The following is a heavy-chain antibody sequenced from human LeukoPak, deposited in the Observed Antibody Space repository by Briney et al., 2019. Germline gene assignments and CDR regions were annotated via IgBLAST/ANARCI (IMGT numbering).Heavy chain of an antibody. D-gene: IGHD3-3*01. CDR1: GGSFSGYY. CDR3: ARAVYDFWSGYPNNWFDP. V-gene: IGHV4-34*01. CDR2: INHSGST. J-gene: IGHJ5*02. Sequence: SETLSLTCAVYGGSFSGYYWSWIRQPPGKGLEWIGEINHSGSTNYNPSLKGRVTISVDTSKNQFSLKLSSVTAADTAVYYCARAVYDFWSGYPNNWFDPWGQGTLVTVSS.